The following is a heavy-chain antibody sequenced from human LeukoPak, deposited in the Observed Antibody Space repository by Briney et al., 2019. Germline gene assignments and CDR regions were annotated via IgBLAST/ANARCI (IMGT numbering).Heavy chain of an antibody. CDR3: AGHHPRNTVDF. CDR2: ISDIGSI. D-gene: IGHD2-8*02. CDR1: GGSISSYY. J-gene: IGHJ4*02. Sequence: LETLSLTCTVSGGSISSYYWSRIRQPPGKGLEWIAYISDIGSINYNPSLKSRVTISLDTSKNQFSLKLSSVTAADTAVYCCAGHHPRNTVDFWGQGTLVTVSS. V-gene: IGHV4-59*08.